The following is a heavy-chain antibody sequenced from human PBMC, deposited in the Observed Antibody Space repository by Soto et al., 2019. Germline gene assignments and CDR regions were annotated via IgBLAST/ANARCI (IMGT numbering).Heavy chain of an antibody. J-gene: IGHJ4*02. CDR3: ATWYSSSWYYFDY. V-gene: IGHV4-4*02. CDR2: IYHSGST. D-gene: IGHD6-13*01. CDR1: GGSISSSNW. Sequence: SETLSLTCAVSGGSISSSNWWSWVRQPPGKGLEWIGEIYHSGSTNYNPSLKSRVTISVGKSKNQFSLKLSSVTAADTAVYYCATWYSSSWYYFDYWGQGTLVTVSS.